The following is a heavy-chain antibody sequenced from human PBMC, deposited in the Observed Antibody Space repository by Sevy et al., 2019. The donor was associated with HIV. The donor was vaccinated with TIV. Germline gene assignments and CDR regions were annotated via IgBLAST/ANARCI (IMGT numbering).Heavy chain of an antibody. J-gene: IGHJ6*02. Sequence: GGSLRLSCAASGFSLTTSDMHWVRQAPGKGLEWVAYVRNDGSNKYYAYSVRDRFTISRDSPKNTLYLQMNSLRDEDTAIYYSARGRKTTEEWLEELDYYYGLDVWGQGTTVTVSS. D-gene: IGHD2-8*01. CDR3: ARGRKTTEEWLEELDYYYGLDV. V-gene: IGHV3-30*02. CDR2: VRNDGSNK. CDR1: GFSLTTSD.